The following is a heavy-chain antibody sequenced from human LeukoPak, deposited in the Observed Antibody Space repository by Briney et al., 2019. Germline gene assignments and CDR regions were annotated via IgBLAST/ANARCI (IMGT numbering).Heavy chain of an antibody. CDR2: IKQDGGER. V-gene: IGHV3-7*03. CDR3: ARDGRPIDY. J-gene: IGHJ4*02. Sequence: GGSLRLSCAASGFTFSSYWMSWVRQAPGKGLEWVANIKQDGGERYYVDSVKGRITISRDNAENSQYLQLNSLRAEDTAVYYCARDGRPIDYWGQGTLVIVSS. CDR1: GFTFSSYW.